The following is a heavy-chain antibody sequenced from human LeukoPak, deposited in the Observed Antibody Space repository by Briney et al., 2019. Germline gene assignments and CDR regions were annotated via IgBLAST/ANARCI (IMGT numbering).Heavy chain of an antibody. CDR1: GFTFSSSA. Sequence: TGGSLRLSCAASGFTFSSSAMSWVRQAPGKGLEWVSSISARGISTYYADSVKGRFTISRDNSKNTLYLQMNSLRGDDIGVYYCAKSFDFSNGHSLILTPFDSWGQGTLVSVSS. CDR2: ISARGIST. V-gene: IGHV3-23*01. CDR3: AKSFDFSNGHSLILTPFDS. J-gene: IGHJ4*02. D-gene: IGHD3-3*01.